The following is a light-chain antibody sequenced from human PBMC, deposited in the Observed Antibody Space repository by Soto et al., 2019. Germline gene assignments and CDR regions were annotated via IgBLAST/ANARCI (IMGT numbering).Light chain of an antibody. CDR2: GAS. CDR3: QRYGDSPPFT. Sequence: ELVLTQSPGTLSLSPGERVTLSCRASQSVSNNYLAWYQQKSGRAPRLLIYGASSRAAGIPDRFSGSGSGTDFTLTISRLEPEDFAVYNCQRYGDSPPFTFGQGTKLEIK. CDR1: QSVSNNY. J-gene: IGKJ2*01. V-gene: IGKV3-20*01.